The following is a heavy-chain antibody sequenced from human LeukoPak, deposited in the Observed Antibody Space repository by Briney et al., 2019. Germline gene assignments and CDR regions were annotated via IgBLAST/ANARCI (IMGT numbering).Heavy chain of an antibody. CDR2: ISYDGSNK. D-gene: IGHD3-16*01. J-gene: IGHJ4*02. CDR1: GFTFSSYG. CDR3: AKGAEWGLGDYEAIDY. V-gene: IGHV3-30*18. Sequence: PGGSLRLSCAASGFTFSSYGMHWVRQAPGKGLEWVAVISYDGSNKYYADSVKGRFTISRDNSKNTLYLQMNSLRAEDTAVYYCAKGAEWGLGDYEAIDYWGQGTLVTVSS.